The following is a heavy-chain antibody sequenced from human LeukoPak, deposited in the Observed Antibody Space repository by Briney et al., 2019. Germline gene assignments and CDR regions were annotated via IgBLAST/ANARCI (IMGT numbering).Heavy chain of an antibody. CDR2: ISSSSSYI. CDR1: GFTFSSYS. CDR3: ARSLFDIVVVPAAIPFDY. D-gene: IGHD2-2*02. Sequence: GGSLRLSCAASGFTFSSYSMNWVRQAPGKGLEWVSSISSSSSYIYYADSVKGRFTISRGNSKNTLYLQMNSLRAEDTAVYYCARSLFDIVVVPAAIPFDYWGQGTLVTVSS. J-gene: IGHJ4*02. V-gene: IGHV3-21*01.